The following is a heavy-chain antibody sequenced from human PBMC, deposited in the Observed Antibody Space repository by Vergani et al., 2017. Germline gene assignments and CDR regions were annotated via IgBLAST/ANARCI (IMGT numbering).Heavy chain of an antibody. V-gene: IGHV1-69*04. CDR1: GGTFSSYA. CDR2: IIPILGIA. J-gene: IGHJ4*02. CDR3: ARGGEMATLAF. D-gene: IGHD5-24*01. Sequence: QVQLVQSGAEVMKPGSSVKVSCKASGGTFSSYAISWVRQAPGQGLEWMGRIIPILGIANYAQKIQGRVTITADKSTSTAYMELSSLGSEDTAVYYCARGGEMATLAFWGQGTLVTVSS.